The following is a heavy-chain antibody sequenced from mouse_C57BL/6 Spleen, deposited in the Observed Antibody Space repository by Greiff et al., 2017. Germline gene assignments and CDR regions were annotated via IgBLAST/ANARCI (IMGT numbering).Heavy chain of an antibody. V-gene: IGHV10-1*01. Sequence: EVQGVESGGGLVQPKGSLKLSCAASGFSFNTYSMNWVRQAPGQGLEWVARIRSKSNNYATYYADSVKDRFTISRDDSESKLYLQMYNVEAEDTSVYYCFHGGFAYWGQGTLVTVSA. CDR2: IRSKSNNYAT. J-gene: IGHJ3*01. CDR3: FHGGFAY. CDR1: GFSFNTYS.